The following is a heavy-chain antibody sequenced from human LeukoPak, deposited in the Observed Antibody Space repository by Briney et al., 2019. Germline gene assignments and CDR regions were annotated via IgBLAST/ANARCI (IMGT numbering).Heavy chain of an antibody. CDR1: GFTFSSFG. Sequence: PGGSLRLSCAASGFTFSSFGMHWVRQAPDKGLEWVAFIRYEGNSKYYADSVKGRFTISRDNSKNTLYLQMDSLRAEDTAVYYCARAVRGYFDYWGQGTLVTVSS. CDR3: ARAVRGYFDY. CDR2: IRYEGNSK. D-gene: IGHD3-10*01. J-gene: IGHJ4*02. V-gene: IGHV3-30*02.